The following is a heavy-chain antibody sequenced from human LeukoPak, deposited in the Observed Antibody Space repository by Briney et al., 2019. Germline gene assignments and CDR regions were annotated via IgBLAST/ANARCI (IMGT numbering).Heavy chain of an antibody. V-gene: IGHV1-69*02. Sequence: GASVKVACKASGGTFISYTISWVGQAPGQGRVWMGTIIPILGIANYTHTSHGRVTIPADKSTSTAYLELTSLRSEDTAVYYCARGPRGIHDYWGQGTLVTVSS. CDR3: ARGPRGIHDY. D-gene: IGHD3-16*01. CDR1: GGTFISYT. J-gene: IGHJ4*02. CDR2: IIPILGIA.